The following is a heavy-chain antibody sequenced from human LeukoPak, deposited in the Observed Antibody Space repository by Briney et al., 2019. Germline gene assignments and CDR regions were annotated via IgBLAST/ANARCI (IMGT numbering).Heavy chain of an antibody. J-gene: IGHJ4*02. D-gene: IGHD3-10*01. CDR3: ARGITMAN. V-gene: IGHV3-7*04. Sequence: GGSLRLSCAASGFTFSNYWMTWVRQAPGKGLEWVANIKQDGSERDYVDSVKGRFTISRDDAKNSLYLQMNSLRAEDTTVYYCARGITMANWGQGTLVTVSS. CDR2: IKQDGSER. CDR1: GFTFSNYW.